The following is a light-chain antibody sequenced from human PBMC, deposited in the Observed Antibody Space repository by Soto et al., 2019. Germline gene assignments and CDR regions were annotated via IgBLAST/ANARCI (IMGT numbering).Light chain of an antibody. Sequence: QFALTQPASVSGSPGQTITISCTGTSGNVGGYNYVSWYQQHRGKAPNLIIFDVSNRPAGVSNRFSGSKSGTTASLTISGFQPEDEDDDYCSSYTSASTYVFGTGTKVTVL. CDR2: DVS. CDR1: SGNVGGYNY. V-gene: IGLV2-14*01. CDR3: SSYTSASTYV. J-gene: IGLJ1*01.